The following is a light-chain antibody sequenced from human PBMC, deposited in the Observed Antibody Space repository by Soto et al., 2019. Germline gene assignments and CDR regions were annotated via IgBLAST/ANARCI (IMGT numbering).Light chain of an antibody. CDR1: SSDVGLYNL. CDR3: CSYVGSSIVM. V-gene: IGLV2-23*02. J-gene: IGLJ3*02. Sequence: QSALTQPASVSGSPGQSITISCTGTSSDVGLYNLVSWYRQLPGKAPKLIIYEVNERPSGISDRFSGSKSGNTASLTISGLQDEDEADYYCCSYVGSSIVMFGGGTKLTVL. CDR2: EVN.